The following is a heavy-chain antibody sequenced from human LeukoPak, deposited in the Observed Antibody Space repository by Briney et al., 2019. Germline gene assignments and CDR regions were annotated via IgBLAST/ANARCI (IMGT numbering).Heavy chain of an antibody. CDR3: ARYGDDDTPGLN. J-gene: IGHJ4*02. CDR2: IKEDGSEK. CDR1: GFSFGSYW. Sequence: GSLSLSCAASGFSFGSYWMTWVRPAPGKGLEWMANIKEDGSEKYYVESVKGRFTITRDNAKNSLYLQMNSLRVEDTALYYCARYGDDDTPGLNWGQGTLVTVSS. V-gene: IGHV3-7*04. D-gene: IGHD4-17*01.